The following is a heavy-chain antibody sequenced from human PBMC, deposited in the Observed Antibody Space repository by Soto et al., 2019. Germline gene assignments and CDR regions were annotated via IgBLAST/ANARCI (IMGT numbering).Heavy chain of an antibody. J-gene: IGHJ4*02. V-gene: IGHV1-3*01. CDR2: ISAANGNT. D-gene: IGHD2-15*01. Sequence: GASVKVSCKDSGYILNSYAMHWVRQAPGQRLEYMGWISAANGNTKSSQKFQGRVTFSRDTSARIAYMELRSLRSDDTAMYYCALSHTGFCSPDDCPGAFDQWGQGTLVTVSS. CDR1: GYILNSYA. CDR3: ALSHTGFCSPDDCPGAFDQ.